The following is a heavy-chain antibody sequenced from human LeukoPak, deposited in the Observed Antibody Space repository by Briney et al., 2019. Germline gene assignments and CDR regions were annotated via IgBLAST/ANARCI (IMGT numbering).Heavy chain of an antibody. D-gene: IGHD3-22*01. V-gene: IGHV3-7*01. CDR2: IKQDGSEK. CDR1: GFTFSSYW. Sequence: PGGSLRLSCAASGFTFSSYWMSWVRQAPGKGLEWVANIKQDGSEKYYVDSVKGRFTISRDNAKNSLYLQMNSLRAEDTAVYYCARAIPLYYYDSSGDYWGQGTLVTVSS. J-gene: IGHJ4*02. CDR3: ARAIPLYYYDSSGDY.